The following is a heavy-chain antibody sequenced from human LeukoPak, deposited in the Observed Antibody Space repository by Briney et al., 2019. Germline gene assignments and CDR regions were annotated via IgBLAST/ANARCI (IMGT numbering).Heavy chain of an antibody. CDR1: GGSISSYC. CDR3: ARALYDSSGYYREYIFDY. J-gene: IGHJ4*02. V-gene: IGHV4-59*01. Sequence: SETLSLTCTVSGGSISSYCWSRIRQPPGKGLEWIGYIYYSGSTNYNPSLKSRVTMSVDTSKYQFSLKLSSVTAADTAVYYCARALYDSSGYYREYIFDYWGQGTLVTVSS. CDR2: IYYSGST. D-gene: IGHD3-22*01.